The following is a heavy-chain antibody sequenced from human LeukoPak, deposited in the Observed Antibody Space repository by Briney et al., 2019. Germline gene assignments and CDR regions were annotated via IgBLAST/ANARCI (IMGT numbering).Heavy chain of an antibody. CDR1: GGSISNDY. CDR2: IFYTGST. CDR3: ASSYENVYYFDY. D-gene: IGHD3-16*01. V-gene: IGHV4-59*08. Sequence: PSETLSLTCTVSGGSISNDYWSWVRQPPGKGLEWIGYIFYTGSTNYKPSLKSRVTISVDTSKNQFSLKLSSVTAADTAVYYCASSYENVYYFDYWGQGTLVTVSS. J-gene: IGHJ4*02.